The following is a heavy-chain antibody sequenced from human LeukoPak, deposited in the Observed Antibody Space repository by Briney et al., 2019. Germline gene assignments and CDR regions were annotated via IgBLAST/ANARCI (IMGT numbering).Heavy chain of an antibody. CDR3: ARGRGIAARGPYYYYYYMDV. J-gene: IGHJ6*03. D-gene: IGHD6-6*01. Sequence: PSETLSLTCTVSGGSISSSSYYWGWICQPPGKGLEWIGSIYYSGSTYYNPSLKSRVTISVDTSKNQFSLKLSSVTAADTAVYYCARGRGIAARGPYYYYYYMDVWGKGTTVTVSS. V-gene: IGHV4-39*07. CDR1: GGSISSSSYY. CDR2: IYYSGST.